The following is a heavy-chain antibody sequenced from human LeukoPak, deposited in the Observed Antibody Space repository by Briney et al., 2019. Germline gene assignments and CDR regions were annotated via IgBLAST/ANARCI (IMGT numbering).Heavy chain of an antibody. Sequence: GGSLRLSCAASGLTVTSNHMTWVRQAPGKGLEWVSVTYSGGTTFYADSVKGRFTSSRDNSESTLYLQMNSLRVEDAAVYYCARESPTTVTYFDYWGQGTLVTVSS. CDR1: GLTVTSNH. J-gene: IGHJ4*02. CDR3: ARESPTTVTYFDY. CDR2: TYSGGTT. D-gene: IGHD4-17*01. V-gene: IGHV3-66*01.